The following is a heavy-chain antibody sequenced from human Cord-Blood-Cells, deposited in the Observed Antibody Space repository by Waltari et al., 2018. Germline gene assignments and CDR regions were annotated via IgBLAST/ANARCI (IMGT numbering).Heavy chain of an antibody. CDR3: ASNRLYYYYGMDV. CDR1: GGSFSGYY. Sequence: QVQLQQWGAGLLKPSETLSLTCAVYGGSFSGYYWSWIRQPPGKGLEWIGEINHSGRTNYNPSLKSRVTISVDTSKNQFSLKLSSVTAADTAVYYCASNRLYYYYGMDVWGQGTTVTVSS. J-gene: IGHJ6*02. D-gene: IGHD6-25*01. CDR2: INHSGRT. V-gene: IGHV4-34*01.